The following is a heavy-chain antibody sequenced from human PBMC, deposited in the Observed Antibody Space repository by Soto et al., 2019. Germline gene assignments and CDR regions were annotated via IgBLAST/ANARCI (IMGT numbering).Heavy chain of an antibody. D-gene: IGHD2-2*01. CDR2: ISGSGGST. Sequence: PGGSLRLSCAASGFTFSSYAMSWVRQAPGKGLEWVSAISGSGGSTYYADSVKGRFTISRDNSKNTLYLQMNSLRAEDTAVYYCAKATVVLVPAATYYYYYGMDVWGQGTTVTVSS. V-gene: IGHV3-23*01. CDR1: GFTFSSYA. CDR3: AKATVVLVPAATYYYYYGMDV. J-gene: IGHJ6*02.